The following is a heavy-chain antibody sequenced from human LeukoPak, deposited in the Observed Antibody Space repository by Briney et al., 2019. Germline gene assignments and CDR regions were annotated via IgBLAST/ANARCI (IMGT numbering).Heavy chain of an antibody. D-gene: IGHD2-2*01. CDR1: GGTFSSYA. Sequence: GSSVKVSCKASGGTFSSYAISWVRQAPGQGLEWMGRIIPILGIANYAQKFQGRVTITADKSTSTAYMELSSLRSEDTAVYYCAREAVVVPGRCNWFDPWGQGTLVTVSS. V-gene: IGHV1-69*04. CDR2: IIPILGIA. CDR3: AREAVVVPGRCNWFDP. J-gene: IGHJ5*02.